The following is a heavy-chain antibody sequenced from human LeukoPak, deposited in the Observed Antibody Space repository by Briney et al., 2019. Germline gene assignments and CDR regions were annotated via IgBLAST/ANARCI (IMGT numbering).Heavy chain of an antibody. CDR3: ARGRRGNDYVWGSYRLYYFDY. CDR2: INHSGST. Sequence: PSETLSLTCTVSGGSISSYYWSWIRQPPGKGLEWIGEINHSGSTNYNPSLKSRVTISVDTSKNQFSLKLSSVTAADTAVYYCARGRRGNDYVWGSYRLYYFDYWGQGTPVTVSS. J-gene: IGHJ4*02. V-gene: IGHV4-34*01. CDR1: GGSISSYY. D-gene: IGHD3-16*02.